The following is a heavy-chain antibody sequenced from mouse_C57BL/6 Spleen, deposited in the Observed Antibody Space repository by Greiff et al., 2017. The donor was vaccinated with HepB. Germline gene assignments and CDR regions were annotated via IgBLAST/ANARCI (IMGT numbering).Heavy chain of an antibody. Sequence: QVQLQQPGAELVKPGASVKLSCKASGYTFTSYWMHWVKQRPGRGLEWTGRIDPNSGGTKYNEKFKSKATLTVDQPSSTAYMQLSSLTSEDSAVYYCARLGYDYDELDYWGQGTTLTVSS. J-gene: IGHJ2*01. D-gene: IGHD2-4*01. CDR1: GYTFTSYW. CDR3: ARLGYDYDELDY. CDR2: IDPNSGGT. V-gene: IGHV1-72*01.